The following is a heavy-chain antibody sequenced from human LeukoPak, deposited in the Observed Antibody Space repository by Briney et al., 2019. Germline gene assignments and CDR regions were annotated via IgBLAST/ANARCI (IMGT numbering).Heavy chain of an antibody. Sequence: ASVKVSCKASGYTFTGYYMHWVRQAPGQGLEWMGWINPNSGGTNYAQKFQGRVTMTRDTSTSTAYMELSRLRSDDTAVYYCASGLVGYCSGGSCYSNDYWGQGTLVTVSS. V-gene: IGHV1-2*02. CDR2: INPNSGGT. CDR1: GYTFTGYY. D-gene: IGHD2-15*01. J-gene: IGHJ4*02. CDR3: ASGLVGYCSGGSCYSNDY.